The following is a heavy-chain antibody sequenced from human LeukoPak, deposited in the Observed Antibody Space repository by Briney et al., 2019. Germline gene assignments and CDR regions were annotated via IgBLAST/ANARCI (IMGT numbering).Heavy chain of an antibody. CDR2: IYSGGST. CDR1: GFPFSGYS. Sequence: PGGSLRLSCAASGFPFSGYSLTWVRQAPGKGLEWVSIIYSGGSTFYAESVKGRFTISRANSKNTLYLQRNSLRAEDTAVYYCAKDRHALGRYCSSTTCFPFDPWGQGTLVTVSS. D-gene: IGHD2-2*01. V-gene: IGHV3-53*01. CDR3: AKDRHALGRYCSSTTCFPFDP. J-gene: IGHJ5*02.